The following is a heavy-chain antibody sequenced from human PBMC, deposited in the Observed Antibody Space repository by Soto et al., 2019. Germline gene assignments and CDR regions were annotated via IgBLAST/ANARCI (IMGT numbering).Heavy chain of an antibody. CDR2: ISGSGGST. Sequence: AGGSLRLSCAASGFTFSSYAMSWVRQAPGKGLEWVSAISGSGGSTYYADSVKGRFTISRDNSKNTLYLQMNSLRAEDTAVYYCAKAPYGSGTITLDYWGQGTLVTVSS. D-gene: IGHD3-10*01. CDR1: GFTFSSYA. V-gene: IGHV3-23*01. J-gene: IGHJ4*02. CDR3: AKAPYGSGTITLDY.